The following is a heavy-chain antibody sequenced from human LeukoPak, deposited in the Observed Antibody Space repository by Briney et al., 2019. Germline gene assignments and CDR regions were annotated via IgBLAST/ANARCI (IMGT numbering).Heavy chain of an antibody. V-gene: IGHV6-1*01. J-gene: IGHJ3*02. Sequence: SQTLSPTCAISGDSVSSNSAAWNWIRQSPSRGLEWLGRTYYRSKWYNDYAVSVKSRITINPDTSKNQFSLQLNSVTPEDTAVYYCASNIGSDDAFDIWGQGTMVTVSS. D-gene: IGHD1-26*01. CDR2: TYYRSKWYN. CDR3: ASNIGSDDAFDI. CDR1: GDSVSSNSAA.